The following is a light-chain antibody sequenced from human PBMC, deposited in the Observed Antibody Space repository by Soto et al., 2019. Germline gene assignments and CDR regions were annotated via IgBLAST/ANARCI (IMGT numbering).Light chain of an antibody. CDR3: QLYNIYSEA. CDR1: QSISSW. V-gene: IGKV1-5*01. Sequence: NQITKSPSTLSASEGDRVTITCRASQSISSWLAWYQQKPGKAPKLLIYDASSLESGVPSRFSGSGSGTEFTLTISSLQPDDFATYYCQLYNIYSEAFGQGAKVDIK. J-gene: IGKJ1*01. CDR2: DAS.